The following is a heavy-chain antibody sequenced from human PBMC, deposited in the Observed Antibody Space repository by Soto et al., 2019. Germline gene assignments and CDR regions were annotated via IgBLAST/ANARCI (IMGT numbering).Heavy chain of an antibody. V-gene: IGHV4-31*03. CDR2: IYYSGST. D-gene: IGHD6-19*01. CDR3: ASSPPRGWYYFDY. J-gene: IGHJ4*02. CDR1: GGSISSGDYY. Sequence: SETLSLTCTVSGGSISSGDYYWSWIRQHPGKGLEWIGYIYYSGSTYYNPSLKSRVTISVDTSKNQFSLKLSSVTAADTAVYYCASSPPRGWYYFDYWGQGTLVTVSS.